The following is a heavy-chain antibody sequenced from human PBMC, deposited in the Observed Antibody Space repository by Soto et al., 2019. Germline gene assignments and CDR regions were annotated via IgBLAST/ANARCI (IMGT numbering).Heavy chain of an antibody. CDR2: IIPYNVNT. CDR3: ARSALDDDGYHYLYS. CDR1: GYIFTYRY. V-gene: IGHV1-45*02. D-gene: IGHD5-18*01. J-gene: IGHJ5*01. Sequence: ASVKVSCKASGYIFTYRYLYWVRQPPGQALEWMGWIIPYNVNTNYAQKFQDRFSITRESSLSTVYMELRSLRSDDTGMYYCARSALDDDGYHYLYSWGQGTLFTVSS.